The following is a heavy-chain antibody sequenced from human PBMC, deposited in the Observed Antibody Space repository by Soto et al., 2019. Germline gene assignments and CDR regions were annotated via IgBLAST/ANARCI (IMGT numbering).Heavy chain of an antibody. V-gene: IGHV3-7*01. J-gene: IGHJ4*02. CDR1: GFTFNNYW. Sequence: LRLSCAASGFTFNNYWMNWVRQAPGKGLEWVANIKEDGSDKHYVDSVKGRFTISRDNPKNSLFLQMNSLRAEDTAVYYCVTDRDYSKAYWGQGTLVTVSS. CDR2: IKEDGSDK. CDR3: VTDRDYSKAY. D-gene: IGHD4-4*01.